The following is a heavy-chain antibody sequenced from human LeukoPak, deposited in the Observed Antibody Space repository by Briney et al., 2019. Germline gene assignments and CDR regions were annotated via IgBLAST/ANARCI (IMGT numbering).Heavy chain of an antibody. V-gene: IGHV3-7*01. D-gene: IGHD1-26*01. CDR3: ARADFSGKIFDH. CDR1: GFAFSAYW. CDR2: IQEDGSGE. J-gene: IGHJ4*02. Sequence: GGSLRLSCAASGFAFSAYWMTWVRQAPGEGLEWVANIQEDGSGEHYVDSVKGRFTISRDNARNSLYLQLNSLRAEDTAVYYCARADFSGKIFDHWGQGTPVTVSS.